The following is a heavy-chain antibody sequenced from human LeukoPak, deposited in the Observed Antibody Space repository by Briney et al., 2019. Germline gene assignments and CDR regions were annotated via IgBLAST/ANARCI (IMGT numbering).Heavy chain of an antibody. J-gene: IGHJ3*02. Sequence: ASVKVSCKASGYTFTGYYMHWVRQAPGQELEWMGWINSNRGGTNYAQKFQGRVTMSGDTSISTAYTEHSRLRSDDTAVYYCATQLGVRAFDMWGQGTMVTVSS. CDR2: INSNRGGT. CDR1: GYTFTGYY. CDR3: ATQLGVRAFDM. V-gene: IGHV1-2*02. D-gene: IGHD7-27*01.